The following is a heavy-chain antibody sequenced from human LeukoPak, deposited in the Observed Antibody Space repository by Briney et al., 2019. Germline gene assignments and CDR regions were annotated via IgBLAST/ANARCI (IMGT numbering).Heavy chain of an antibody. CDR2: IIPILGIA. CDR3: AEGIAVALAFDV. Sequence: SVKVSCKASGGTFSSYTISWVRQAPGQGLEWMGRIIPILGIANYAQKFQGRVTITADKSTSTAYMELSSLRSENTAVYYCAEGIAVALAFDVWGQGTMVTVSS. J-gene: IGHJ3*01. V-gene: IGHV1-69*02. D-gene: IGHD6-19*01. CDR1: GGTFSSYT.